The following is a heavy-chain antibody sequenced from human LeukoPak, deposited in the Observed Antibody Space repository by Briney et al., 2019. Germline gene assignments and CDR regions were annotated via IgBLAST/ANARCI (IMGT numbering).Heavy chain of an antibody. CDR1: GGSISSGPYY. J-gene: IGHJ6*02. Sequence: PSETLSITCTVSGGSISSGPYYWIWIRQHPGKGLEWIGYITYSGNTYYYPALNSRVTVSLDTSKTQFSLKLSSVTAADTAVYYCARIAYDALDSYYYGMDVWGQGTTVTVSS. D-gene: IGHD3-3*01. CDR3: ARIAYDALDSYYYGMDV. CDR2: ITYSGNT. V-gene: IGHV4-31*03.